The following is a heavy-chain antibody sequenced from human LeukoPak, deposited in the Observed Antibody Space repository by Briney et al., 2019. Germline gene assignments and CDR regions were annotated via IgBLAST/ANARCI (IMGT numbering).Heavy chain of an antibody. D-gene: IGHD2-15*01. Sequence: GGSLRLSCAASGFTFSSYSMNWVRQAPGKGLEWVSSISSSGSHIYYADSVKGRFTISRDNAKNSLYLQMNSLRAEDTAVYYCARDRGGSLIDYWGQGTLVTVSS. CDR1: GFTFSSYS. CDR3: ARDRGGSLIDY. CDR2: ISSSGSHI. J-gene: IGHJ4*02. V-gene: IGHV3-21*01.